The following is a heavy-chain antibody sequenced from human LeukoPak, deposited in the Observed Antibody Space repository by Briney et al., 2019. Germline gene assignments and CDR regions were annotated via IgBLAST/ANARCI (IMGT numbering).Heavy chain of an antibody. CDR1: GYTFTSYG. D-gene: IGHD3-22*01. V-gene: IGHV1-18*01. Sequence: GASVKVSCKASGYTFTSYGISWVRQAPGQGLEWMGWISAYNGNTNYAQKFQGRVTMTRDMSTSTVYMELSSLRSEDTAVYYCARGDYYDSSGYYSLFDYWGQGTLVTVSS. CDR2: ISAYNGNT. CDR3: ARGDYYDSSGYYSLFDY. J-gene: IGHJ4*02.